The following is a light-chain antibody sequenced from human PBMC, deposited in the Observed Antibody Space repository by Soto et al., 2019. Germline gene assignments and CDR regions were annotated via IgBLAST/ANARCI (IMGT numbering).Light chain of an antibody. J-gene: IGLJ1*01. CDR1: SSNIGANYD. CDR3: QSYDSSLNRV. Sequence: QSVLSQPPSVSGAPEQRITISCTGRSSNIGANYDVHWYRQVPGTAPKLLMSGDNNRPSGVADRFSGSKSGTSASLAITRLQAEDEADYYCQSYDSSLNRVFGTGSKLTVL. V-gene: IGLV1-40*01. CDR2: GDN.